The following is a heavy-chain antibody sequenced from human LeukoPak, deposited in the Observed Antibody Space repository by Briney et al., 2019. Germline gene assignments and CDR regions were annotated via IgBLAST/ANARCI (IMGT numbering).Heavy chain of an antibody. CDR3: AKDRGFFGGFYNYMDV. V-gene: IGHV3-30*18. D-gene: IGHD3-10*01. CDR1: GFTFSSYG. CDR2: ISYDGSNK. J-gene: IGHJ6*03. Sequence: GGSLRLSCAASGFTFSSYGMHWVRQAPGKGLEWVAVISYDGSNKYYADSVKGRFTISRDNSKNTLYLQVNSLRAEDTAVYYCAKDRGFFGGFYNYMDVWGKGTTVTVSS.